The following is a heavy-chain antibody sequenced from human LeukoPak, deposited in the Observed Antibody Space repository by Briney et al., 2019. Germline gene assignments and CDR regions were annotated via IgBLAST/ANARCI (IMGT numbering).Heavy chain of an antibody. CDR1: GFTFSNYG. Sequence: GGSLRLSCAASGFTFSNYGMHWVRQAPGKGLEWVAAISCDGSNKYYADSVKGRFTISRDNAKNSLYLQMNTLRAEDTAVYYCARDFGYCSSTSCHYYGMDVWGQGTTVTVSS. D-gene: IGHD2-2*01. CDR2: ISCDGSNK. V-gene: IGHV3-30*03. J-gene: IGHJ6*02. CDR3: ARDFGYCSSTSCHYYGMDV.